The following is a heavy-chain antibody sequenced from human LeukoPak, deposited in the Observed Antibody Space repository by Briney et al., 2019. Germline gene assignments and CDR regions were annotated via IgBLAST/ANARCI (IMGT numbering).Heavy chain of an antibody. CDR1: GYSFTSYW. J-gene: IGHJ5*02. CDR3: ARVAAAARHGSAYNWFDP. D-gene: IGHD6-6*01. Sequence: GESLKISCKGSGYSFTSYWIGWVRQMPGKGLEWMGIIYPGNSETRYSPSFQGQVTISADKSISTAYLQWSSLKASDTAMYYCARVAAAARHGSAYNWFDPWGQGTLATVSS. CDR2: IYPGNSET. V-gene: IGHV5-51*01.